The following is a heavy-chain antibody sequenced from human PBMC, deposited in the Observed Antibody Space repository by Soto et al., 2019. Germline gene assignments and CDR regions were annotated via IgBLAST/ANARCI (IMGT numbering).Heavy chain of an antibody. J-gene: IGHJ3*02. CDR2: IYYSGST. Sequence: QVQLQESGPGLVKPSETLSLTCTVSGGSISSYYWSWMRQPPGKGLAWIGYIYYSGSTNYNPPLTSTSTTSAHTSKNRFSLKMSSVTAADTAVDNGARGRGAAFDIRRQGTMVTLSS. CDR3: ARGRGAAFDI. V-gene: IGHV4-59*08. CDR1: GGSISSYY. D-gene: IGHD3-16*01.